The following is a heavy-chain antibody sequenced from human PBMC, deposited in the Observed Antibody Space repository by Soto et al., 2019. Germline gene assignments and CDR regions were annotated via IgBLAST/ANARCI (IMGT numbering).Heavy chain of an antibody. D-gene: IGHD6-19*01. Sequence: QVQLVQSGAEVKKPGASVRVSCKASGYTFTGYYMHWVRQAPGKGLEWMGWINPNSGGTNYTQKFQGGVTMTRDTSISTAYMELSRLRSDDTAVYYCARWGIAVAAHRFDSWGQGPLVTVSS. V-gene: IGHV1-2*02. CDR3: ARWGIAVAAHRFDS. CDR1: GYTFTGYY. J-gene: IGHJ4*02. CDR2: INPNSGGT.